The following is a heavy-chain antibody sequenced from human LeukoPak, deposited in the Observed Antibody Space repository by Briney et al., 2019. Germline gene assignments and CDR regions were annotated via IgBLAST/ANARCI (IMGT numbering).Heavy chain of an antibody. D-gene: IGHD6-19*01. V-gene: IGHV3-30*04. CDR3: AREGKYTSTWPVDH. CDR1: GFSFSSYA. J-gene: IGHJ4*02. Sequence: GRSLRLSCAASGFSFSSYAMHWVRQAPGKGLEWVAFISYDGNDKYYADSVKGRFTISRDNSKKTPSVQMNSLRVEDTALYYCAREGKYTSTWPVDHWGQGTLVTVSS. CDR2: ISYDGNDK.